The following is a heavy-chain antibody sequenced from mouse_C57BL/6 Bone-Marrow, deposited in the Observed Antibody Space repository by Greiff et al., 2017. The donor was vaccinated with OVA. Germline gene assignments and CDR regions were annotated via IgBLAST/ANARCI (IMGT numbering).Heavy chain of an antibody. CDR1: GYTFTDYE. Sequence: QVQLQQSGAELVRPGASVTLSCKASGYTFTDYEMHWVKQTPVHGLAWIGAIDPETGGTAYNQKFKGKAILTADKSYSTAYMELRSLTSEDSAVDYCTNYYGSSCPFDYWGQGTTLTVSS. CDR3: TNYYGSSCPFDY. V-gene: IGHV1-15*01. CDR2: IDPETGGT. J-gene: IGHJ2*01. D-gene: IGHD1-1*01.